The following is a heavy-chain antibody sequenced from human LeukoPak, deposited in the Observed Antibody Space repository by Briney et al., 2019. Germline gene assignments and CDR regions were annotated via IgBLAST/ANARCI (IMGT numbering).Heavy chain of an antibody. J-gene: IGHJ4*02. D-gene: IGHD2-2*01. Sequence: PGGSLRLSCAASGFTFSNYWMSWVRQAPGKGLEWVANIKQDGSEKYYVDSVKGRFTISRDNAKNTLYLQMNNLRAEDTAVYYCARPDCSSTSCYANFDYWGQGTLVTASS. CDR3: ARPDCSSTSCYANFDY. CDR1: GFTFSNYW. V-gene: IGHV3-7*01. CDR2: IKQDGSEK.